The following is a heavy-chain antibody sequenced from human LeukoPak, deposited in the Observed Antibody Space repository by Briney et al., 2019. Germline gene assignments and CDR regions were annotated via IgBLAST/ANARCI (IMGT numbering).Heavy chain of an antibody. CDR1: GGSISSYY. D-gene: IGHD3-3*01. Sequence: KPSETLSLTCTVSGGSISSYYWSWIRQPPGKRLEWIGHIYYSGSTNYNPSLKSRHTISLHTSKNQFSLKLSSVTAADTAVYYCASRSSIWSGYQDTLYYFDSWGQGTLVTVSS. CDR2: IYYSGST. CDR3: ASRSSIWSGYQDTLYYFDS. V-gene: IGHV4-59*12. J-gene: IGHJ4*02.